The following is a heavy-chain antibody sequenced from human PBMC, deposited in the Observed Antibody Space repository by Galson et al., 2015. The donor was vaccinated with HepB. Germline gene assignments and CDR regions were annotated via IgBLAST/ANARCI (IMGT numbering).Heavy chain of an antibody. V-gene: IGHV3-66*02. Sequence: SLRLSCAASGFTVRTNSMSWVRQAPGKGLEWVSVFYSGGSTYYADSVKGRFTISRGDSKNTLYLHMNSLRPEDTVVYYCATERSTSGSYYLDNWGQGTLVTVSS. CDR2: FYSGGST. J-gene: IGHJ4*02. D-gene: IGHD1-26*01. CDR1: GFTVRTNS. CDR3: ATERSTSGSYYLDN.